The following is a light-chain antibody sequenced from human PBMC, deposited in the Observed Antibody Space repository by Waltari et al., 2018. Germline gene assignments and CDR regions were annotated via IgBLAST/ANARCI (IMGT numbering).Light chain of an antibody. CDR1: QGISSH. J-gene: IGKJ4*02. CDR2: AAS. V-gene: IGKV1-9*01. CDR3: QHLNSVPRT. Sequence: IQLTPSPSSLSASIGDRVPFSCRASQGISSHLAWFQQRPGKAPKLLIYAASTLQNAVPSRFSGSVSGTDFTVTISSLQPEDVATYYCQHLNSVPRTFGGGTKVEI.